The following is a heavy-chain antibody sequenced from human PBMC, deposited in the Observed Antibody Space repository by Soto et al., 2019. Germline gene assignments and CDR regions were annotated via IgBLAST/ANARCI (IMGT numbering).Heavy chain of an antibody. CDR3: ARYIPGVRYYGMDV. CDR2: IGESGTPT. D-gene: IGHD2-2*01. V-gene: IGHV3-23*01. Sequence: EVQLLESGGGLVQPGGSLRLSSAASGFTFSSYAMNWVRQAPGKGLEWVSLIGESGTPTYYADSVKGRFTISRDNSGNTLFLEMYSLRAEDTAVYYCARYIPGVRYYGMDVWGQGTTVTVSS. J-gene: IGHJ6*02. CDR1: GFTFSSYA.